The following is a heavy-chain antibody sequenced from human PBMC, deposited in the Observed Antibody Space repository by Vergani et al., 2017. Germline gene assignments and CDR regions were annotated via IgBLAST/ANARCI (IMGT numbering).Heavy chain of an antibody. D-gene: IGHD4-17*01. CDR2: IYPGDSDT. CDR3: AREAYGDYRPHLYYYYYYYMDV. Sequence: EVQLVQSGAAVKKPGESLKISCKCSGYSFTSYWIGWVRQMPGKGLEWMGIIYPGDSDTRYSPSFQGQVTISADKSISTAYLQWSSLKASDTAMYYCAREAYGDYRPHLYYYYYYYMDVWGKGTTVTVSS. CDR1: GYSFTSYW. J-gene: IGHJ6*03. V-gene: IGHV5-51*01.